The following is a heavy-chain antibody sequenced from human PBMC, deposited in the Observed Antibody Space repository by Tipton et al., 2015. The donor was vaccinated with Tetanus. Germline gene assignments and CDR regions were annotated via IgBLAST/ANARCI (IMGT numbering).Heavy chain of an antibody. CDR2: INPNSGGT. D-gene: IGHD5-24*01. Sequence: QVQLVQSGAEVKKPGTSVKVSCKASGYTFTGYYMHWVRQAPGQGLEWMGWINPNSGGTNYAQKFQGRVTMTRDTSISTAYMELSRLRSDDTAVYYCARVAVGWLQFSPYYFDYWGQGTLVTVSS. CDR3: ARVAVGWLQFSPYYFDY. CDR1: GYTFTGYY. V-gene: IGHV1-2*02. J-gene: IGHJ4*02.